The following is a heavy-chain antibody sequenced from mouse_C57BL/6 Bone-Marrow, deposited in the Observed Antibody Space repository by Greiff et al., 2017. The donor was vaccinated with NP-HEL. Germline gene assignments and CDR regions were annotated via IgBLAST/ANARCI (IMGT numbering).Heavy chain of an antibody. CDR3: AKGEGYDGYFDV. CDR1: GYSFTSYY. V-gene: IGHV1-66*01. D-gene: IGHD2-2*01. J-gene: IGHJ1*03. CDR2: IYPGSGNT. Sequence: QVQLQQSGPELVKPGASVKISCKASGYSFTSYYIHWVKQRPGQGLEWIGWIYPGSGNTKYNEKFKGKATLTADTSSSTAYLQLSSLTSEDSAVYYCAKGEGYDGYFDVWGTGTTVTVSS.